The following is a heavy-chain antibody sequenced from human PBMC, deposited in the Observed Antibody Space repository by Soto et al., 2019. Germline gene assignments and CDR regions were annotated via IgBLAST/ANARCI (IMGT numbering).Heavy chain of an antibody. CDR2: VDSGGSST. CDR3: ASNNWNKPDAFEI. Sequence: GGSLRLSCVASGFTFSTYWMHWVRQAPGKGLVWVSRVDSGGSSTNYADSVKGRFTISRDNAKNTLYLQMNSLRAEDTAVYYCASNNWNKPDAFEIRGQGTMVTVSS. V-gene: IGHV3-74*01. J-gene: IGHJ3*02. CDR1: GFTFSTYW. D-gene: IGHD1-20*01.